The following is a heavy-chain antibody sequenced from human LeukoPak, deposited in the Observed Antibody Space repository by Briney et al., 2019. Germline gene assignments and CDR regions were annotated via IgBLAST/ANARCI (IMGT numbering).Heavy chain of an antibody. CDR2: INPSGGST. D-gene: IGHD3-22*01. Sequence: ASVKVSCKASGYTFTSYYMHWVRQAPGQGLEWMGIINPSGGSTSYAQKFQGRVTITADESTSTAYMELSSLRSEDTAVYYCAHPEGYDSSGYYRYWGQGTLVTVSS. J-gene: IGHJ4*02. V-gene: IGHV1-46*01. CDR3: AHPEGYDSSGYYRY. CDR1: GYTFTSYY.